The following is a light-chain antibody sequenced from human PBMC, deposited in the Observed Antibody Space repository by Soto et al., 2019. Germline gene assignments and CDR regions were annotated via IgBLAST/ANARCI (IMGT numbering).Light chain of an antibody. CDR3: SSYTSSSTDV. J-gene: IGLJ1*01. Sequence: QSALTQPASVSGSPGQSITISCTGTSSDVGGCNYVSWHQQHPGKAPKLMIYEVSNRPSGVSNRFSGSKSGNTASLTISGLQAEDEADYYCSSYTSSSTDVFGTGTKVTVL. V-gene: IGLV2-14*01. CDR1: SSDVGGCNY. CDR2: EVS.